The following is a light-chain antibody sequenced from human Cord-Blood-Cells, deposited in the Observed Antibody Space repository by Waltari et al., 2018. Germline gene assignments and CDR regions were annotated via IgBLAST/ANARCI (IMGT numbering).Light chain of an antibody. CDR2: AAS. V-gene: IGKV1-9*01. J-gene: IGKJ3*01. Sequence: IQLTQFPTFLSGSGGGRVTITCRASQGISSYLAWYQQKPGKAPKLLIYAASTLQSGVPSRFSGSGSGTDFTLTISSLQPEDFATYYCQQLNSYPRTFGHGTKVDIK. CDR3: QQLNSYPRT. CDR1: QGISSY.